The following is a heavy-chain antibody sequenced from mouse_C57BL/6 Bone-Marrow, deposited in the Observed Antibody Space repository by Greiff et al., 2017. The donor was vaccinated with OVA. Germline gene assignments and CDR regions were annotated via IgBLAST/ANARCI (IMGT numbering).Heavy chain of an antibody. CDR1: GFTFSSYG. CDR2: ISSGGSYT. Sequence: EVQRVESGGDLVKPGGSLKLSCAASGFTFSSYGMSWVRQTPDKRLEWVATISSGGSYTYYPDSVKGRFTISRDNAKNTLYLQMSSLKSEDTAMYYCARQGGISYYFDYWGQGTTLTVSS. CDR3: ARQGGISYYFDY. V-gene: IGHV5-6*01. J-gene: IGHJ2*01.